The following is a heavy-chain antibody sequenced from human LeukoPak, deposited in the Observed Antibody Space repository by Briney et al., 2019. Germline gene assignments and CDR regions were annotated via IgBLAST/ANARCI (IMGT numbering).Heavy chain of an antibody. CDR3: ARDRYCSSTSCYRYYNQGPYYYYGMDV. Sequence: SVKVSCKASGGTFSSYAISWVRQAPGQGLEWMGGIIPIFGTANYAQKFQGRVTITADESTSTAYVELSSLRSEDTAVYYCARDRYCSSTSCYRYYNQGPYYYYGMDVWGQGTTVTVSS. D-gene: IGHD2-2*02. CDR2: IIPIFGTA. V-gene: IGHV1-69*01. CDR1: GGTFSSYA. J-gene: IGHJ6*02.